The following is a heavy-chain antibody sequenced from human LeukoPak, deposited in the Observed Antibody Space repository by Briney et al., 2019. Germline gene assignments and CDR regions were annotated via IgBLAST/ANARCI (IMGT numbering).Heavy chain of an antibody. Sequence: GGSLRLSCAASGFTFDDYAMHWVRQAPGKGLEWVSGITWNNGFIEYADSVKGRFTISRDNAKNSLILQMNSLRPEDTALYYCAKVRSLSLAATELLDYWGQGTLVTVSS. CDR2: ITWNNGFI. CDR1: GFTFDDYA. V-gene: IGHV3-9*01. J-gene: IGHJ4*02. D-gene: IGHD6-6*01. CDR3: AKVRSLSLAATELLDY.